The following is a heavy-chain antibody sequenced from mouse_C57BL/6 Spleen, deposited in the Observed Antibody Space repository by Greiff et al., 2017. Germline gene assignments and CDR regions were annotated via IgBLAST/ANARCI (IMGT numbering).Heavy chain of an antibody. CDR2: IDPSDSYT. CDR3: ARYDSHWYFDV. V-gene: IGHV1-69*01. D-gene: IGHD2-3*01. J-gene: IGHJ1*03. Sequence: QVQLQQPGAELVMPGASVKLSCKASGYTFTSYWMHWVKQRPGQGLEWIGEIDPSDSYTNYNQKFKGKSTLTVDKSSSSAYMQLSSLTSEDSAVYYCARYDSHWYFDVWGTGTTVTVSS. CDR1: GYTFTSYW.